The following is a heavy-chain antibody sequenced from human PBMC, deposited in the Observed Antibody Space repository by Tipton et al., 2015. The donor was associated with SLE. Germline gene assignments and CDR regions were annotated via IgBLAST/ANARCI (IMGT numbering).Heavy chain of an antibody. CDR2: LSGSGAST. Sequence: GSLRLSCEVSGFTASRNYMRWVRRAPGKGLERVSALSGSGASTKYADSVKGRFTISRDNSKNTLYMQMNSLRAEDTAVYYCVQGGDNAFDFWGQGTMVTVSS. J-gene: IGHJ3*01. D-gene: IGHD3-16*01. CDR1: GFTASRNY. V-gene: IGHV3-23*01. CDR3: VQGGDNAFDF.